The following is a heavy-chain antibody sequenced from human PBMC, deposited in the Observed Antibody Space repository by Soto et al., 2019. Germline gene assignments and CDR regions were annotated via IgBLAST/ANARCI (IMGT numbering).Heavy chain of an antibody. V-gene: IGHV4-61*01. CDR2: IYYTGST. D-gene: IGHD6-13*01. CDR3: ARGHSTWYRRFDP. CDR1: GGSVRSGSHY. Sequence: SETLSLTXTVSGGSVRSGSHYWNWIRQPPGKGLEWIGYIYYTGSTNYNPSLKSRVTISVDTAKNQFSLEVNSVTAADTAVYYCARGHSTWYRRFDPWGQGTLVTVSS. J-gene: IGHJ5*02.